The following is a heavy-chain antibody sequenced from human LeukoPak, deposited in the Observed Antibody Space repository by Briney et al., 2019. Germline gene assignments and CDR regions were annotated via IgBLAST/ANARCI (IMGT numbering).Heavy chain of an antibody. Sequence: GGSLRLSCAASGFTFATYAMSWVRQAPGKGLEWVSTIIGSAVNTYYADSVKGRFTISRDDSKNTVYLQMNSLRAEDTAVYSCAKYTSGTSYRGLDQWGQGTLVTVSS. J-gene: IGHJ4*02. V-gene: IGHV3-23*01. CDR1: GFTFATYA. CDR3: AKYTSGTSYRGLDQ. D-gene: IGHD3-10*01. CDR2: IIGSAVNT.